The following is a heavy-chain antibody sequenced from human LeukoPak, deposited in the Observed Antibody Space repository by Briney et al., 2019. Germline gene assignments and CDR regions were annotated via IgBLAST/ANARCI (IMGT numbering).Heavy chain of an antibody. CDR2: INHSGST. CDR1: GGSFSGYY. J-gene: IGHJ5*02. CDR3: ARGTAAGRFDP. D-gene: IGHD6-13*01. Sequence: SETLSLTCAVYGGSFSGYYWSLIRQPPGKGLEWIGEINHSGSTNYNPSLKSRVTISVDTSKNQFSLKLSSVTAADTAVYYCARGTAAGRFDPWGQGTLVTVSS. V-gene: IGHV4-34*01.